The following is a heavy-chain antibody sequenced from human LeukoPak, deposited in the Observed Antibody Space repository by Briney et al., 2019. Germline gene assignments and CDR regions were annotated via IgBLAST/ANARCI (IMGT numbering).Heavy chain of an antibody. D-gene: IGHD6-19*01. CDR2: ISHSGST. V-gene: IGHV4-34*01. J-gene: IGHJ6*02. CDR3: ARLSGWSRSYYYYYGMDV. CDR1: GGSFSGYY. Sequence: PSETLSLTCAVYGGSFSGYYWSWIRQPPGKGLEWIGEISHSGSTNYNPSLKSRVTISVDTSKNQFSLKLSSVTATDTAVYYCARLSGWSRSYYYYYGMDVWGQGTTVTVSS.